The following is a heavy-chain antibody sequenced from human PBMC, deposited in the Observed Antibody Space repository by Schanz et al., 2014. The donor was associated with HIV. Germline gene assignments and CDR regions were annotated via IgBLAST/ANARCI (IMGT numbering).Heavy chain of an antibody. CDR3: ARDTADIVATITNYYYGMDV. V-gene: IGHV3-21*02. Sequence: EVQLVESGGGLVKPGGSLRLSCAASGFTFMRHTMNWVRQAPGKGLEWVSSISTSRSYIDYADSVKGRFTISRDNAKNSLYLQMNSLRAEDTAVYYCARDTADIVATITNYYYGMDVWGQGTTVTVSS. CDR1: GFTFMRHT. J-gene: IGHJ6*02. CDR2: ISTSRSYI. D-gene: IGHD5-12*01.